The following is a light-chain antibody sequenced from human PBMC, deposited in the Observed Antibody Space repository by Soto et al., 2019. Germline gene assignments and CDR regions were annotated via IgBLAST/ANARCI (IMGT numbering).Light chain of an antibody. Sequence: SYELTQPPSVSVAAGQTARITCGGKNIGSKSVHWYQQKPGQAPVLVVSDNSDRPSGIPERFSGSNSGNTPTLTISSVEAGDEADFYCQVWDTNSDLYVFGPGTKVTVL. CDR1: NIGSKS. CDR3: QVWDTNSDLYV. CDR2: DNS. J-gene: IGLJ1*01. V-gene: IGLV3-21*02.